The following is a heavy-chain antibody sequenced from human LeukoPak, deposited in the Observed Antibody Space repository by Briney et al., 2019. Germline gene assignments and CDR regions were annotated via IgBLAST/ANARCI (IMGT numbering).Heavy chain of an antibody. CDR1: GFTFSRYS. CDR2: IKQDGSEK. V-gene: IGHV3-7*01. D-gene: IGHD2-15*01. CDR3: ARARGYYYYMDV. Sequence: GGSLRLSCAASGFTFSRYSMNWVRQAPGKGLEWVANIKQDGSEKYYVDSVKGRFTISRDNAKNSLYLQMNSLRAEDTAVYYCARARGYYYYMDVWGKGTTVTVSS. J-gene: IGHJ6*03.